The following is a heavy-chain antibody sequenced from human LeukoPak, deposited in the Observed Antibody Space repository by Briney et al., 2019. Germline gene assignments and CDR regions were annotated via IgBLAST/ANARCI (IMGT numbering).Heavy chain of an antibody. CDR1: GFTFSSYS. D-gene: IGHD1-26*01. Sequence: GGSLRLSCVASGFTFSSYSIEWVRQAPGKGLEWVSSISSSSSYIYYADSVKGRFTISRDNAKNSLYLQMNSLRAEDTAVYYCARAPLSGSYLINWFDPWGQGTLVTVSS. CDR2: ISSSSSYI. V-gene: IGHV3-21*01. CDR3: ARAPLSGSYLINWFDP. J-gene: IGHJ5*02.